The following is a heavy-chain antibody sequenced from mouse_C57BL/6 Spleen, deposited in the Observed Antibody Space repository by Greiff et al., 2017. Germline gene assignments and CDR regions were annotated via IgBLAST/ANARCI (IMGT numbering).Heavy chain of an antibody. CDR1: GYTFTSYW. D-gene: IGHD2-1*01. Sequence: VQLQQPGAELVRPGSSVKLSCKASGYTFTSYWMHWVKQRPIQGLEWIGNIDPSDSETHYNQKFKDKATLTVDKSSSTAYMQLSSLTSEDAAVYYSARRGNYGVYYAMDYWGQGTSVTVSS. J-gene: IGHJ4*01. V-gene: IGHV1-52*01. CDR2: IDPSDSET. CDR3: ARRGNYGVYYAMDY.